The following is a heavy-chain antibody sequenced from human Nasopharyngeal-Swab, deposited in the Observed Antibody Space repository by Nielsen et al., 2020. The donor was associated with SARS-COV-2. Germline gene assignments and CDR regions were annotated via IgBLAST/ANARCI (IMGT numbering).Heavy chain of an antibody. V-gene: IGHV3-30-3*01. Sequence: GGSLRLSCAASGFTFSSYAMHWVRQAPGKGLEWVAVISYDGSNKYYADSVKGRFTISRDNSKNTLYLQMNSLRAEDTAVYYCARDSSIWAVAGTFFDYWGQGTLVTVSS. CDR3: ARDSSIWAVAGTFFDY. CDR1: GFTFSSYA. D-gene: IGHD6-19*01. CDR2: ISYDGSNK. J-gene: IGHJ4*02.